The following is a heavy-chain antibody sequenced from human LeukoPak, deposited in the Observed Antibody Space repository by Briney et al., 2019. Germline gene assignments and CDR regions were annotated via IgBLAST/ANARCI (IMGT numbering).Heavy chain of an antibody. J-gene: IGHJ3*02. CDR1: GFTFHNYG. V-gene: IGHV3-20*04. CDR2: INWNGGST. CDR3: ARELVGATRGRGGAFDI. Sequence: GGSLRLSCAASGFTFHNYGMSWVRQVPGKGLEWVSGINWNGGSTGYADSVEGRFTISRDNAKNSLYLQMNSLRAEDTALYYCARELVGATRGRGGAFDIWGQGTMVTVSS. D-gene: IGHD1-26*01.